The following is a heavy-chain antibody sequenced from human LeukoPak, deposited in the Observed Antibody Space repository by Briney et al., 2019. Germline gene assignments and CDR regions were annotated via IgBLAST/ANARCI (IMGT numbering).Heavy chain of an antibody. CDR1: GFTFSSYG. Sequence: PGGSLRLSCAASGFTFSSYGMHWVRQAPGKGLEWVAVIWYDGSNKYYADSVKGRITISRDNSKNTLYLQMNSLRAEDTAVYYCARDSRGFDPWGQGTLVTVSS. CDR3: ARDSRGFDP. J-gene: IGHJ5*02. CDR2: IWYDGSNK. V-gene: IGHV3-33*01.